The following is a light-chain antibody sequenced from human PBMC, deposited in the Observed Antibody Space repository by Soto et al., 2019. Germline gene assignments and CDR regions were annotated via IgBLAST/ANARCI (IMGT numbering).Light chain of an antibody. CDR1: QGISSY. CDR2: AAS. CDR3: HQTYSTPQT. V-gene: IGKV1-9*01. J-gene: IGKJ1*01. Sequence: IKLTQSPSSLSASVGDRVTITCRASQGISSYLAWYQQNPGKAPKLLISAASTLQSGVPSGFSGSGSGTDFTLTISSLQPEDFGTYYCHQTYSTPQTFGQVTKV.